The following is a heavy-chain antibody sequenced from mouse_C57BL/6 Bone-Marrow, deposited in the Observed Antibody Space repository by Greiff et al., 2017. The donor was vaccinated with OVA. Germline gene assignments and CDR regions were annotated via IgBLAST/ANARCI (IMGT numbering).Heavy chain of an antibody. CDR2: INPNNGGT. J-gene: IGHJ2*01. D-gene: IGHD2-1*01. CDR1: GYTFTDYY. CDR3: ARGGYYGNKDFDY. V-gene: IGHV1-22*01. Sequence: VQLQQSGAELVKPGASVKMSCKASGYTFTDYYMHWVKQSHGKGLEWIGYINPNNGGTSYNQKFKGKATLTVNKSSSTAYMELRSLTSEDSAVYYCARGGYYGNKDFDYWGQGTTLTVSS.